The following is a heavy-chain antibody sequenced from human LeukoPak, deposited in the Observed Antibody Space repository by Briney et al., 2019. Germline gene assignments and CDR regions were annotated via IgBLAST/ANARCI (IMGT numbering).Heavy chain of an antibody. CDR1: GGSFSGYY. V-gene: IGHV4-34*01. J-gene: IGHJ4*02. D-gene: IGHD4-17*01. CDR3: ARGRTVTKKIDY. CDR2: INHSGST. Sequence: SETLSLTCAVYGGSFSGYYWSWIRQPPGKGLEWIGEINHSGSTNYNPSLKSRVTISVDTSKNQFSLKLSSVTAADTAVYYCARGRTVTKKIDYWGQGTLVTVSS.